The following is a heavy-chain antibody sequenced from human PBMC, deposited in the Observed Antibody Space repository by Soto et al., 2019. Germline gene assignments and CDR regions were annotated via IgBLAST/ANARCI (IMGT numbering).Heavy chain of an antibody. J-gene: IGHJ4*02. Sequence: PSETLSLTCTVSGGSISSYYWSWIRQPPGKGLEWIGYIYYSGSTNYNPSLKRRVTISVDTSKNQFSLELSSVTAADTAVYYCAGGWHYYFDYWGQGTLVTVSS. D-gene: IGHD6-19*01. CDR2: IYYSGST. CDR3: AGGWHYYFDY. V-gene: IGHV4-59*01. CDR1: GGSISSYY.